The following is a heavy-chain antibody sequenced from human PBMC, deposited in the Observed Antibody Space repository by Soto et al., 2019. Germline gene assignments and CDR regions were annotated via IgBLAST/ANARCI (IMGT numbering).Heavy chain of an antibody. Sequence: GGSLRLSCAASGFTFSSYAMSWVRQAPGKGLEWVSAISGSGGSTYYADSVKGRFTISGDNSKNRLYLQMNSLRAEDTAVYYCAKDPPSLSGYSSGWPSTYFDYWGQGTLVTVSS. CDR3: AKDPPSLSGYSSGWPSTYFDY. D-gene: IGHD6-19*01. J-gene: IGHJ4*02. V-gene: IGHV3-23*01. CDR1: GFTFSSYA. CDR2: ISGSGGST.